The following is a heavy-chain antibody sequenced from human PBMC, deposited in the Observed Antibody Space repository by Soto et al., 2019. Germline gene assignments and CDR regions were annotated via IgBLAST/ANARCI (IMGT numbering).Heavy chain of an antibody. V-gene: IGHV3-33*01. D-gene: IGHD1-26*01. CDR3: ARDKEWESLDY. CDR2: IWYDGSNK. CDR1: GFTFSSYG. J-gene: IGHJ4*02. Sequence: GGSLRLSCAASGFTFSSYGMHWVRQAPGKGLEWVAVIWYDGSNKYYADSVKGRFTISRDNSKNTLYLQMNSLRAEDTAVYYCARDKEWESLDYWGQGTLVTVSS.